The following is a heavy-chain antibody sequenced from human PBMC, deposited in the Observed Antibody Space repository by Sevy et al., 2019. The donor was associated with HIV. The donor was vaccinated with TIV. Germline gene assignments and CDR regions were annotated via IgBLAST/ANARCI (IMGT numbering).Heavy chain of an antibody. CDR1: GYTFITYA. V-gene: IGHV7-4-1*02. CDR2: INTNTGNP. Sequence: ASVKVSCKASGYTFITYAMNWVRQAPGQGLEWMGWINTNTGNPTYAQGFTGRFVFSLDTSVSTAYLQISSLKAEDTAVYYCAGDITMVRGVPRWFDPWGQGTLVTVSS. CDR3: AGDITMVRGVPRWFDP. D-gene: IGHD3-10*01. J-gene: IGHJ5*02.